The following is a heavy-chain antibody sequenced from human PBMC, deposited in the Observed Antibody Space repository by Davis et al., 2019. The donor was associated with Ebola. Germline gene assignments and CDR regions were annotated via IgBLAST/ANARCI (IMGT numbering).Heavy chain of an antibody. CDR2: IKQDGSEK. V-gene: IGHV3-7*01. J-gene: IGHJ5*02. CDR1: GFTFSSYW. Sequence: GESLKISCAASGFTFSSYWMSWVRQAPGKGLEWVANIKQDGSEKYYVDSVKGRFTISRDNAKNSLYLQMNSLRAEDTAVYYCASKGSGTYYDFWSGWSGDWFDPWGQGTLVTVSS. CDR3: ASKGSGTYYDFWSGWSGDWFDP. D-gene: IGHD3-3*01.